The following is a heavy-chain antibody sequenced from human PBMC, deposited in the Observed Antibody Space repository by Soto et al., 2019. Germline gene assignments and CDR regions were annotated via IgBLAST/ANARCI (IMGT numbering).Heavy chain of an antibody. D-gene: IGHD3-3*01. V-gene: IGHV4-31*03. CDR1: GGSISSGGYY. Sequence: PSETLSLTCTVSGGSISSGGYYWSWIRQHPGKGLEWIGYIYYSGSTYYNPSPKSRVTISVDTSKNQFSLKLSSVTAADTAVYYCARGGIRGGNSIFGVVMVTTYYYYGMDVWGQGTTVNVSS. CDR3: ARGGIRGGNSIFGVVMVTTYYYYGMDV. CDR2: IYYSGST. J-gene: IGHJ6*02.